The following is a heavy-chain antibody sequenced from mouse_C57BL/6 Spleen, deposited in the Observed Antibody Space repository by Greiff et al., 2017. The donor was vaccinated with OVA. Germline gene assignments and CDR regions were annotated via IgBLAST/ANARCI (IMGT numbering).Heavy chain of an antibody. CDR3: ARKVYSNPFDY. CDR2: IHPNSGST. Sequence: QVQLKQPGAELVKPGASVKLSCKASGYTFTSYWMHWVKQRPGQGLEWIGMIHPNSGSTNYNEKFKSKATLTVDKSSSTAYMKLSSLTSEDSAVYYCARKVYSNPFDYWGQGTTLTVSS. D-gene: IGHD2-5*01. J-gene: IGHJ2*01. V-gene: IGHV1-64*01. CDR1: GYTFTSYW.